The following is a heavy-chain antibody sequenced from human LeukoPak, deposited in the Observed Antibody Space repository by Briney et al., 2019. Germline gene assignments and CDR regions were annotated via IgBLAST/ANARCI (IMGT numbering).Heavy chain of an antibody. CDR2: ISSSGSTI. Sequence: GGSLRLSCAASGFTFSGSALHWVRQASGKGLEWVSYISSSGSTIYYADSVKGRFTISRDNAKNSLYLQMNSLRAEDTAVYYCAELGITMIGGVWGKGTTVTISS. V-gene: IGHV3-48*03. J-gene: IGHJ6*04. D-gene: IGHD3-10*02. CDR1: GFTFSGSA. CDR3: AELGITMIGGV.